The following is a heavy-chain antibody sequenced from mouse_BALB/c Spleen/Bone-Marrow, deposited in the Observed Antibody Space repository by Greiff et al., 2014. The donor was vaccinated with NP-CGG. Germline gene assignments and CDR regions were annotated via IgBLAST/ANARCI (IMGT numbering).Heavy chain of an antibody. CDR1: GYTFTTYY. V-gene: IGHV1S81*02. J-gene: IGHJ2*01. Sequence: QVQLQQSEAELVKPGTSVKLSCKASGYTFTTYYMYWVKQRPGQGLEWIGEINPNNGGTNFKEKFKSKATLTVDKSSSTAYMQLSSLTSEDSAVYYCTRGRTWDFDYWGQGTTLTVSS. D-gene: IGHD4-1*01. CDR2: INPNNGGT. CDR3: TRGRTWDFDY.